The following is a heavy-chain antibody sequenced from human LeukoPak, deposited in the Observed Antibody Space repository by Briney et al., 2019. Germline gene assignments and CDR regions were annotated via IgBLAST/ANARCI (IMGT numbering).Heavy chain of an antibody. D-gene: IGHD1-26*01. CDR3: AKDPRGSSPLYYFDY. Sequence: PGGSLRLSCAASGFTFSSYAMSWVRQAPGKGLEWVPAISGSGGSTYYADSVKGRFTISRDNSKNTLYLQMNSLRAEDTAVYYCAKDPRGSSPLYYFDYWGQGTLVTVSS. CDR2: ISGSGGST. V-gene: IGHV3-23*01. J-gene: IGHJ4*02. CDR1: GFTFSSYA.